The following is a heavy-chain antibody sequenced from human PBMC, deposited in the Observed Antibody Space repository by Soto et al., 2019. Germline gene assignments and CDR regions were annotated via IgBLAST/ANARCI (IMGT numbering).Heavy chain of an antibody. V-gene: IGHV1-69*02. D-gene: IGHD6-19*01. Sequence: QVQLVQSGAEVKKPESSVKVSCKASGGTFSSYTISWVRQAPGQGLEWMGRIIPILGIANYAQKFQGRVTVTADKSRRSAYMELGGQRSEDTAVSYCANLAVAGEGGDDYWGQGTLVTVSS. CDR1: GGTFSSYT. J-gene: IGHJ4*02. CDR2: IIPILGIA. CDR3: ANLAVAGEGGDDY.